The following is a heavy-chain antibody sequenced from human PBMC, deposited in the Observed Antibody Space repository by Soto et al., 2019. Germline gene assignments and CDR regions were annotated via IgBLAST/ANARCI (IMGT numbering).Heavy chain of an antibody. CDR2: IKSKTNGGTT. V-gene: IGHV3-15*05. CDR3: ITLIPKGKWELGH. CDR1: GFTFSDAW. D-gene: IGHD1-26*01. Sequence: GSLSLSCAASGFTFSDAWMSWVRQAPGKGLEWVGRIKSKTNGGTTDYAGPVQGRFTISRDDSKRTLYVQMNSLKTEDTAIYYCITLIPKGKWELGHWGQGTLVTVSS. J-gene: IGHJ4*02.